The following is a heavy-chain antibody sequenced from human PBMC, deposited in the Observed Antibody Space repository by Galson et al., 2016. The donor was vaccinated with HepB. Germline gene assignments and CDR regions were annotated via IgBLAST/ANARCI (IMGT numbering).Heavy chain of an antibody. CDR1: GFILTNYW. V-gene: IGHV3-7*01. CDR2: IKEDGSEK. Sequence: SLRLSCAVSGFILTNYWMTWVRQAPGKGLEWVAIIKEDGSEKYYVGSVEGRFTISRDNPKNSVYLQMTSLRAEDTALYYCARVFGADYGGIWYSDPWGRGTLVTVSS. D-gene: IGHD4-23*01. CDR3: ARVFGADYGGIWYSDP. J-gene: IGHJ2*01.